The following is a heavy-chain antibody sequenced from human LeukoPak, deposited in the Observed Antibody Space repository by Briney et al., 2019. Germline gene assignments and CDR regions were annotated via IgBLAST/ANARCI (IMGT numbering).Heavy chain of an antibody. CDR2: IYPGDSDT. V-gene: IGHV5-51*01. Sequence: GESLKISCQGSGYSFSNYWIGWVRPMPGKGLDWMGIIYPGDSDTRYSPSSQGQVTISADKSISTAYLQWSSLRASDTAMYYCARADYGDYVKLRYFDLWGRGTLVTVSS. D-gene: IGHD4-17*01. CDR3: ARADYGDYVKLRYFDL. CDR1: GYSFSNYW. J-gene: IGHJ2*01.